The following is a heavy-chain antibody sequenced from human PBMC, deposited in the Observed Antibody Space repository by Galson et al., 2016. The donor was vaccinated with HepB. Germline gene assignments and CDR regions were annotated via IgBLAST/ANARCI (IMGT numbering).Heavy chain of an antibody. CDR1: WDSVSSNSAG. V-gene: IGHV6-1*01. Sequence: CAISWDSVSSNSAGWNWIKQSPSRGLEWLGRTFYRSNWQNHYAESVKSRITINPDTSKNQFSLQLSSVTPEDTAVYYCARSYLLGRGFGWWGQGTLVTVSS. J-gene: IGHJ4*02. CDR2: TFYRSNWQN. D-gene: IGHD7-27*01. CDR3: ARSYLLGRGFGW.